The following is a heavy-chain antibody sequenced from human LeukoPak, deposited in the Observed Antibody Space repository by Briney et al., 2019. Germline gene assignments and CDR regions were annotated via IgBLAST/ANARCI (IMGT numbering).Heavy chain of an antibody. CDR3: ARQSNVWGNYRSDDALDI. Sequence: ASVKVSCKASGYTFSRYGITWVRQAPGQGLEWMGWISTHNGNTNYAQKLQGRVTMTTDTSTSTAYMELRSLRSDDTAVYYCARQSNVWGNYRSDDALDIWGQGTMVTVSS. CDR1: GYTFSRYG. V-gene: IGHV1-18*01. D-gene: IGHD3-16*02. CDR2: ISTHNGNT. J-gene: IGHJ3*02.